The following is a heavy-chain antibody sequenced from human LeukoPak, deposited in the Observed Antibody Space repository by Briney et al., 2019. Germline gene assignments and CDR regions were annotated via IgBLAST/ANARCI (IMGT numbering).Heavy chain of an antibody. V-gene: IGHV1-24*01. D-gene: IGHD3-10*01. Sequence: GASVKVSCKVSGYTLTELSMHWVRQAPGKGLEWMGGFDPEDGETIYAQKFQGRVTMTEDTSTDTAYMELSSLRSEDTAVYYCATGRRVYYGSGNLLCWGQGTLVTVSS. CDR3: ATGRRVYYGSGNLLC. CDR1: GYTLTELS. J-gene: IGHJ4*02. CDR2: FDPEDGET.